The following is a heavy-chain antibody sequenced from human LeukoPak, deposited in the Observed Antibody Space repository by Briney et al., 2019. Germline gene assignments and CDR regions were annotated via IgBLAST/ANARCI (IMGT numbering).Heavy chain of an antibody. D-gene: IGHD3-10*01. CDR1: GFTFDDYA. CDR3: AKGVRGVPKYYFDY. J-gene: IGHJ4*02. Sequence: GRSLRLSCAASGFTFDDYAMHWVRQAPGKGLEWVSGISWNSGSIGYADSVKGRFTISRDNAKNSLYLQMNSLRAEDTALYYCAKGVRGVPKYYFDYWGQGTLVTVSS. V-gene: IGHV3-9*01. CDR2: ISWNSGSI.